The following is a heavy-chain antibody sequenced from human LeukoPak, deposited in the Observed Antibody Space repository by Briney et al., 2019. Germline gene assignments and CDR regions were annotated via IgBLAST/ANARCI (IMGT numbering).Heavy chain of an antibody. J-gene: IGHJ3*02. CDR2: IYSGGST. CDR3: ARASDGGSGYYHDAFDI. V-gene: IGHV3-53*05. CDR1: GFTFSDYW. D-gene: IGHD3-22*01. Sequence: GGSLRLSCVASGFTFSDYWMSWVRQAPGKGLEWVSVIYSGGSTYYADSVKGRFTISRDNSKNTLYLQMNSLRAEDTAVYYCARASDGGSGYYHDAFDIWGQGTMVTVSS.